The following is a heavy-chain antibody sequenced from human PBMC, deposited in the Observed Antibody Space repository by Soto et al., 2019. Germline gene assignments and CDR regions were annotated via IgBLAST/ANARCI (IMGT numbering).Heavy chain of an antibody. D-gene: IGHD6-13*01. CDR2: INHSGST. CDR3: ARGPVKSEKRSWYTANYFDY. V-gene: IGHV4-34*01. CDR1: GGSFSGYY. J-gene: IGHJ4*02. Sequence: SETLSLTCAVYGGSFSGYYWSWIRQPPGKGLEWIGEINHSGSTNYNPSLKSRVTISVDTSKNQFSLKLSSVTAADTAVYYCARGPVKSEKRSWYTANYFDYSGQGTLVPVSS.